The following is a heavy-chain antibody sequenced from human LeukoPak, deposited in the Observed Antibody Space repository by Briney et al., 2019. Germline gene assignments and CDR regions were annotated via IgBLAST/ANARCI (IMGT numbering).Heavy chain of an antibody. CDR2: IYSGGST. V-gene: IGHV3-66*02. Sequence: GGSLRLSCAASGFTVSSNYMSWVRQAPGKGLEWVSVIYSGGSTYYADSVKGRFTISRDNSKNTLYLQMNSLRAEDMAVYYCARDPDYYGMDVWGQGTTVTVSS. J-gene: IGHJ6*02. CDR1: GFTVSSNY. CDR3: ARDPDYYGMDV.